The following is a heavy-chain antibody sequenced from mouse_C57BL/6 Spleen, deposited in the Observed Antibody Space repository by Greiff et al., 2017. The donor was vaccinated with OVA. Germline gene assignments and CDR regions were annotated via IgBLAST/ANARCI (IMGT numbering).Heavy chain of an antibody. CDR1: GYSITSGYY. CDR3: ARIGSRDGDY. V-gene: IGHV3-6*01. Sequence: ESGPGLVKPSQSLSLTCSVTGYSITSGYYWNWIRQFPGNKLEWMGYISYDGSNNYNPSLKNRISITRDTSKNQFFLKLNSVTTEDTATYYCARIGSRDGDYWGQGTSVTVSS. CDR2: ISYDGSN. J-gene: IGHJ4*01. D-gene: IGHD1-1*01.